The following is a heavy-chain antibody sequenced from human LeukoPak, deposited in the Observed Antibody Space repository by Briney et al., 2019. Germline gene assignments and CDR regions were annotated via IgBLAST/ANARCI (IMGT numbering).Heavy chain of an antibody. D-gene: IGHD6-19*01. J-gene: IGHJ4*02. Sequence: PSETLSLTCTVSGYSINNGYYWGWIRQPPGKGLEWIGSIYHSGSTYYKPSLKSRVTISVDTSKNQFSLKLSSVTAADTAVYYCASIAVAGTNVVVDYWGQGTLVTVSS. CDR2: IYHSGST. V-gene: IGHV4-38-2*02. CDR3: ASIAVAGTNVVVDY. CDR1: GYSINNGYY.